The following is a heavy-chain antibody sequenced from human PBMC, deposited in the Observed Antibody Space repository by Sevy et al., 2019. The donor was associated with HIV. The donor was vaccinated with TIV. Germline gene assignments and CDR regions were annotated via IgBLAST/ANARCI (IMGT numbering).Heavy chain of an antibody. Sequence: GESLKISCKGSGYSFSMYWMAWVRQMPGKGLEWMGIIYPSDSDTRYSPSIQGQVTISVDKSISTVYLEGSSLKASDTAVYYCTGLAAAGTLPPEVVPARYFGPWGQGTQVTVSS. J-gene: IGHJ5*02. CDR2: IYPSDSDT. D-gene: IGHD6-13*01. CDR1: GYSFSMYW. CDR3: TGLAAAGTLPPEVVPARYFGP. V-gene: IGHV5-51*01.